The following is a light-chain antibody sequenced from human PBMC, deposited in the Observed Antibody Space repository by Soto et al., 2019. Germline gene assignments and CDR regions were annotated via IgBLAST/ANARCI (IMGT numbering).Light chain of an antibody. Sequence: DIQMTQSPSSLSASVGDRVTITCRASQGISNYLAWYQQKPGKVPKLLIYAASTLQSGVPSRFSGSGSGTDFTLTISSLQPEDVATYYCQKYNSDETFGQGTKVDIK. CDR2: AAS. J-gene: IGKJ1*01. V-gene: IGKV1-27*01. CDR1: QGISNY. CDR3: QKYNSDET.